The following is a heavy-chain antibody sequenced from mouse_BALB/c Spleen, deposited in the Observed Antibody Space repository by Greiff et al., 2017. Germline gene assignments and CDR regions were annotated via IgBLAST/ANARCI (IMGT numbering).Heavy chain of an antibody. CDR3: ARGRRGAMDY. Sequence: DVQLQESGPGLVKPSHSLSLSCTVTGYSITSDYAWNWIRQFPGNRLEWTGYISYSGSTSYNPSLKSRTAITRDTSKNQFFLQLNSVTTEDTATYYCARGRRGAMDYWGQGTSVTVSS. V-gene: IGHV3-2*02. D-gene: IGHD2-12*01. CDR2: ISYSGST. J-gene: IGHJ4*01. CDR1: GYSITSDYA.